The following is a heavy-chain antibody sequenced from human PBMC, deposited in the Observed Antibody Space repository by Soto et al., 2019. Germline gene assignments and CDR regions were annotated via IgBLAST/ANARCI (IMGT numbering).Heavy chain of an antibody. J-gene: IGHJ6*02. Sequence: EVQVVESGGGLVKPGDSLRLSCVVSGLTFSDAWVSWVRQAPGKGLEWLGRIKNRGTTDYPAPVKGRFIISRDDSKNTVYLQMNSLKSGDAAVYYCGWNADGYHGMLVWGRGTTVTVSS. CDR3: GWNADGYHGMLV. CDR1: GLTFSDAW. CDR2: IKNRGTT. D-gene: IGHD1-1*01. V-gene: IGHV3-15*01.